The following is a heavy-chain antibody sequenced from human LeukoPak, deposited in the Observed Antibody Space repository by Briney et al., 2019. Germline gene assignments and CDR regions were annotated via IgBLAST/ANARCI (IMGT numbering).Heavy chain of an antibody. J-gene: IGHJ4*02. Sequence: SQTLSLTCTVSGGSISSGDYYWSWIRQPPGKGLEWIVYIYYSGSTYYNPSLNSRVTISVDTSKNRFSLKLSSVIAADTAVYYCARGGSPDFDWLLFHYWGQGTLVTVSS. CDR1: GGSISSGDYY. V-gene: IGHV4-30-4*01. CDR3: ARGGSPDFDWLLFHY. D-gene: IGHD3-9*01. CDR2: IYYSGST.